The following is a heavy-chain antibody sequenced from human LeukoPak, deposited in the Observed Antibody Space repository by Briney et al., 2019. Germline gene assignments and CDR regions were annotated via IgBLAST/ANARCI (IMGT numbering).Heavy chain of an antibody. CDR3: ARHPRWLQFFAFDI. J-gene: IGHJ3*02. CDR2: VYYTGSN. V-gene: IGHV4-59*08. D-gene: IGHD5-24*01. CDR1: GGSVDNYY. Sequence: PSETLSLTCTVSGGSVDNYYWSWIRQPPGRRLEWIGYVYYTGSNKYNPSLNSRVAISIDTPKNQFSLQLTSVTAADTAVYYCARHPRWLQFFAFDIWGQETMVIVSS.